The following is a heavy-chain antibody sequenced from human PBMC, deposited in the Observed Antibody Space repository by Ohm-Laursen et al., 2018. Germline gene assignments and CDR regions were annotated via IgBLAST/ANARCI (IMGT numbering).Heavy chain of an antibody. CDR1: GFTFSISG. D-gene: IGHD2-2*01. CDR2: ISVSGSST. Sequence: GSLRLSCSASGFTFSISGMTWVRQAPGKGLEWVSGISVSGSSTDYADSVKGRFTISRDNSKSTLSLQMNSLRAEDTAVYYCLRYCTSTTYCTNSDYYGMDVWGQGTTVTVSS. CDR3: LRYCTSTTYCTNSDYYGMDV. J-gene: IGHJ6*02. V-gene: IGHV3-23*01.